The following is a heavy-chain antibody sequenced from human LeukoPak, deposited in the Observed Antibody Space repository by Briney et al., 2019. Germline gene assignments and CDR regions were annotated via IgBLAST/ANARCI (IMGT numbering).Heavy chain of an antibody. CDR2: IYSGGTT. D-gene: IGHD2-2*01. CDR1: GFNVSNNF. CDR3: AREVQYCSSTSCFPYFDY. Sequence: PGGPLRLSCAASGFNVSNNFMNWVRQAPGEGLEWVSAIYSGGTTYYADSVKGRFTISRDNSKNTLYFQMNSLRAEDTAVYYCAREVQYCSSTSCFPYFDYWGQGTLVTVSS. J-gene: IGHJ4*02. V-gene: IGHV3-66*01.